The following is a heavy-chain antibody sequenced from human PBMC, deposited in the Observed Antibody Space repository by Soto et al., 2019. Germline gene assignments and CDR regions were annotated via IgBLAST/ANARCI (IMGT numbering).Heavy chain of an antibody. CDR2: IYYSGST. CDR3: ARRGNCSSTSCYKRYYYYGMDV. Sequence: SETLSLTCTVSGGSISSSSYYWGWIRQPPGKGLEWIGSIYYSGSTYYNPSLKSRVTISVDTSKNQFSLKLSSVTAADTAVYYCARRGNCSSTSCYKRYYYYGMDVWGQGTTVT. J-gene: IGHJ6*02. D-gene: IGHD2-2*02. CDR1: GGSISSSSYY. V-gene: IGHV4-39*01.